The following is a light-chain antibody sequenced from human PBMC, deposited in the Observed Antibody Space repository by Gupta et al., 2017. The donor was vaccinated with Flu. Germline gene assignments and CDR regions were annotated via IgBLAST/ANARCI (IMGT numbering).Light chain of an antibody. CDR1: QSVSSN. Sequence: ATLSVSPGERATLSCRASQSVSSNLAWYQQKPGQAPRLLIYGASTRATGIPARFSGSGSGTEFTLTISSLQSEDFAVYYCQQYKNWPPLIFGGGTKVEIK. V-gene: IGKV3-15*01. J-gene: IGKJ4*01. CDR3: QQYKNWPPLI. CDR2: GAS.